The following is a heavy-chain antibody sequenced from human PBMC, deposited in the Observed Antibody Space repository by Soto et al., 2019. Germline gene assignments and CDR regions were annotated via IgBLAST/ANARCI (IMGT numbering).Heavy chain of an antibody. CDR2: ISAYNGNT. CDR3: ARVGEDYYTNGVCYNPFDS. Sequence: QVQLVQSGAEVKKPGASVKVSCKASGYTFTSYGISWVRQAPGQGLEWMGWISAYNGNTNYAQKLQGRVTMTTDTSTSTASMEVRSLRSDDTAVYYCARVGEDYYTNGVCYNPFDSWGHRTLVAVCS. J-gene: IGHJ4*01. V-gene: IGHV1-18*01. D-gene: IGHD2-8*01. CDR1: GYTFTSYG.